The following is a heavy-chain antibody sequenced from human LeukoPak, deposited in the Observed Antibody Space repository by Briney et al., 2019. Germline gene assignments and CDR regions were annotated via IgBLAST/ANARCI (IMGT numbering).Heavy chain of an antibody. CDR2: ISSIGGTI. J-gene: IGHJ4*02. V-gene: IGHV3-48*03. CDR1: GFTFSGYA. CDR3: AKSDPYGDSLIEI. Sequence: PGGSLRLSCAASGFTFSGYAMNWVRQAPGKGLEWLSHISSIGGTIYYADSVKGRLTVSRDNAKNSLYLQMNSLRAEDTAVYYCAKSDPYGDSLIEIWGQGALVTVSS. D-gene: IGHD4-17*01.